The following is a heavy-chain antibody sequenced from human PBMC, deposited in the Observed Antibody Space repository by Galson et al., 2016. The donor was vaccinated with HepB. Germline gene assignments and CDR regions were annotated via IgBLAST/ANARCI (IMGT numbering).Heavy chain of an antibody. Sequence: SVKVSCKAFGGTFSNHGISWVRQAPGQGLEWVGGIIPIFHTANYAQKLQGRVTISADRTTDTAYMEMGSLRSEDTAIYYCAREHCGGDCDRGAFDIWGQGTVVTVAS. CDR2: IIPIFHTA. CDR1: GGTFSNHG. CDR3: AREHCGGDCDRGAFDI. D-gene: IGHD2-21*01. V-gene: IGHV1-69*06. J-gene: IGHJ3*02.